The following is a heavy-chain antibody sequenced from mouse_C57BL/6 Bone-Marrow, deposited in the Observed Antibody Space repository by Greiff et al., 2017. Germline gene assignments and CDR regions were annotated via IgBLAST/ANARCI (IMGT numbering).Heavy chain of an antibody. Sequence: VQLQQSGAELARPGASVKLSCKASGYTFTSYGISWVKQRTGQGLEWIGEIYPRSGNTYYNEKFKGKATLTADKSSSTAYMELRSLTSEDSAVYVCARDYYYGSSPYVDYWGQGTTLTVSS. CDR1: GYTFTSYG. V-gene: IGHV1-81*01. CDR2: IYPRSGNT. J-gene: IGHJ2*01. D-gene: IGHD1-1*01. CDR3: ARDYYYGSSPYVDY.